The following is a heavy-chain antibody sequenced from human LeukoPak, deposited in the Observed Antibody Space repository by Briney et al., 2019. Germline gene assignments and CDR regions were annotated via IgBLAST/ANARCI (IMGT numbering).Heavy chain of an antibody. CDR2: ISSSSSTI. D-gene: IGHD3-3*01. CDR1: GFTFSSYS. J-gene: IGHJ6*03. CDR3: ASSLRFSIYYYYMDV. V-gene: IGHV3-48*04. Sequence: GGSLRLSCAASGFTFSSYSMNWVRQAPGKGLEWISYISSSSSTIYYADSVKGRFTISRDNAKSSLYLQMNSLRAEDTAVYYCASSLRFSIYYYYMDVWGKGTTVTVSS.